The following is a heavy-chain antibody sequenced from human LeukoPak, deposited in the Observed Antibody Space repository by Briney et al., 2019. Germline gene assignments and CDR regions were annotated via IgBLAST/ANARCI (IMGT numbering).Heavy chain of an antibody. CDR1: GYTFTNYY. CDR3: ARSGSSTSCPRDY. V-gene: IGHV1-46*01. Sequence: ASVKVSCKASGYTFTNYYMHCVRQAPGQRLEWMGIINPSGSNTSYAQKFQGRVTMTRDTSTSTVYMELSSLRSEDTAVYYCARSGSSTSCPRDYWGQGTLVTVAS. CDR2: INPSGSNT. D-gene: IGHD2-2*01. J-gene: IGHJ4*02.